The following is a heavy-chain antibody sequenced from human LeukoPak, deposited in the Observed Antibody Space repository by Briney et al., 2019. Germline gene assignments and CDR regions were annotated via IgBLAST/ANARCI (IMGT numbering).Heavy chain of an antibody. CDR2: ISYDGSNK. D-gene: IGHD3-10*01. Sequence: GGSLRLSCAASGFTFSSYGMHWVRQAPGKGLEWVAVISYDGSNKYYADSVKGRFTISRDNSKNTLYLQMNSLRAEDTAVYYCAKGESGSYLGAFDYWGQGTLVTVSS. CDR3: AKGESGSYLGAFDY. J-gene: IGHJ4*02. V-gene: IGHV3-30*18. CDR1: GFTFSSYG.